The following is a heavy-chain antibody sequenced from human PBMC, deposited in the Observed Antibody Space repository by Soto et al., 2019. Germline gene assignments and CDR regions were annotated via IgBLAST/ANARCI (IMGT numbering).Heavy chain of an antibody. J-gene: IGHJ2*01. CDR2: ISGNDDST. CDR1: GFTFSRYA. CDR3: AKVWLDYWYFDV. Sequence: EVQVLESGGGLVQPGGSLRLSCVASGFTFSRYAMTWVRQAPGKGLEWVSAISGNDDSTFYGDSVKGRFTVSRDNSKNTLYLQMNSLRAEDTAVYYCAKVWLDYWYFDVWGRGTLVTVSS. V-gene: IGHV3-23*01. D-gene: IGHD6-19*01.